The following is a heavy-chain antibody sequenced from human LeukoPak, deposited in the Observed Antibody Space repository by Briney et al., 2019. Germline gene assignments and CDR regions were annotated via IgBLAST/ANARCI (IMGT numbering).Heavy chain of an antibody. CDR2: FDPDDGQT. Sequence: ASVKVSCTVSGYTLTQLSMHWVRQAPGKGLEWMGGFDPDDGQTIYARKFQGRVTMTEDRSTDTAYMELSSLRAEDTAVYYCATSRYTYAEFFDYWGQGTLVTVSS. CDR3: ATSRYTYAEFFDY. CDR1: GYTLTQLS. V-gene: IGHV1-24*01. J-gene: IGHJ4*02. D-gene: IGHD5-18*01.